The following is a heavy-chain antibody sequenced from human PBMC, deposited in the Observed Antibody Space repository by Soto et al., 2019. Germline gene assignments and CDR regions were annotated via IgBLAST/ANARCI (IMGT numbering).Heavy chain of an antibody. CDR2: IYYSGIT. CDR1: GGSISSGGYY. Sequence: SETLSLTCTVSGGSISSGGYYWSWIRQQPGKNMERIGYIYYSGITYYNPSLKSRVTISVDTFKNQFSLKLSSVTAADTAVYYCARVKPPGRRSRIDYWGQGTLVTVSS. D-gene: IGHD1-26*01. CDR3: ARVKPPGRRSRIDY. J-gene: IGHJ4*02. V-gene: IGHV4-31*03.